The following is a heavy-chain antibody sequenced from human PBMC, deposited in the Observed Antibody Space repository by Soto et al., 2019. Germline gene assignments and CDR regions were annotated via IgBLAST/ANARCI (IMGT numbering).Heavy chain of an antibody. CDR1: GGTFSSYT. J-gene: IGHJ4*02. Sequence: QVQLVQSGAEVKKPGSSVKVSCKASGGTFSSYTISWVRQAPGQGLEWMGRIIPILGIANYAQKFQGRVTITADKSTSTAYMELSSLRSEDTAVYYCARALSGSNYPYFDYWGQGTLVTVSS. V-gene: IGHV1-69*02. CDR2: IIPILGIA. CDR3: ARALSGSNYPYFDY. D-gene: IGHD1-26*01.